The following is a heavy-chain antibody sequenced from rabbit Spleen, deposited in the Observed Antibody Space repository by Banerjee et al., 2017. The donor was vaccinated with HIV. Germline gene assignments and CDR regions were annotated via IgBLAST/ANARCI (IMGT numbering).Heavy chain of an antibody. V-gene: IGHV1S7*01. J-gene: IGHJ4*01. CDR3: AREGAGGSYFAW. D-gene: IGHD8-1*01. CDR1: GFTLSSYY. CDR2: IDPVFGIT. Sequence: QLEESAGGLVPPGGSLKLSCKASGFTLSSYYLNWVRQAPGKGLEWIGYIDPVFGITYYANWVNGRFSISRENAQNTVFLQMTSLTAAETATYFCAREGAGGSYFAWWGPGTLGTVS.